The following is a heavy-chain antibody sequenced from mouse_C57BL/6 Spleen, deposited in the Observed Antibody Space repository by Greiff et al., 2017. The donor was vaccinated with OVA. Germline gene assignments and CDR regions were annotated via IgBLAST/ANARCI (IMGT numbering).Heavy chain of an antibody. D-gene: IGHD2-4*01. CDR1: GYTFTDYN. Sequence: EVKVVESGPELVKPGASVKIPCKASGYTFTDYNMDWVKQSHGKSLEWIGDINPNNGGTIYNQKFKGKATLTVDKSSSTAYMELRSLTSEDTAVYYCARWGYYDYDVAWFAYWGQGTLVTVSA. CDR2: INPNNGGT. CDR3: ARWGYYDYDVAWFAY. J-gene: IGHJ3*01. V-gene: IGHV1-18*01.